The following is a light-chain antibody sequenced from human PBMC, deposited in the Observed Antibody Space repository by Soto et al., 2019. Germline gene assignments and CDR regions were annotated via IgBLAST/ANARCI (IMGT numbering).Light chain of an antibody. CDR3: ATWDRSLSSGV. Sequence: QSALTQPPSASGSPGQSVAISCTGTNSDIGRYNYVSWYQQHPGKAPKLILYEVSERPSGVPDRFSGSKSGNTASLTVSGLQPEDEADYYCATWDRSLSSGVFGGGTQLTVL. CDR2: EVS. J-gene: IGLJ3*02. CDR1: NSDIGRYNY. V-gene: IGLV2-8*01.